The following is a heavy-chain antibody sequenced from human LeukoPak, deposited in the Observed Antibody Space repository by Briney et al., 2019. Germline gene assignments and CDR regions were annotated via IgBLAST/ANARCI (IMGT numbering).Heavy chain of an antibody. CDR1: GGSISSYY. J-gene: IGHJ4*02. D-gene: IGHD6-6*01. CDR2: INYTGST. Sequence: SETLSLTCTVSGGSISSYYWSWIRQPPGKGLEWIGYINYTGSTNYNPSLKSRVTISVDTSKNQFSLKLSSVTAADTGVYYCARGRDSSSSVGYWGQGTLVTVSS. CDR3: ARGRDSSSSVGY. V-gene: IGHV4-59*01.